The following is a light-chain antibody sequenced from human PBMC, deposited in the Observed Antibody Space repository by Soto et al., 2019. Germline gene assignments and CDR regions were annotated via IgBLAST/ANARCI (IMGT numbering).Light chain of an antibody. V-gene: IGLV2-23*02. Sequence: QSVLTQPASVSGSPGQSITISCTGTSSDVGTYNLVSWYQQHPGKAPKLMIFEASQRPSGVSNRFSGSKSGNTASLAISGLQAEDEAYYYCSSYAGSSTFVLFGGGRKVTVL. CDR2: EAS. CDR1: SSDVGTYNL. J-gene: IGLJ2*01. CDR3: SSYAGSSTFVL.